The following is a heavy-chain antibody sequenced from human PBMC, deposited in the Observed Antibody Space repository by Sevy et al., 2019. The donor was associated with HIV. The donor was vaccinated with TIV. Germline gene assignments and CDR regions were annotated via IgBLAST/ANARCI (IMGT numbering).Heavy chain of an antibody. V-gene: IGHV3-7*01. Sequence: GGSLRLSCAASGFTFSSYWMSWVRQAPGKGLEWVANIKQDGSEKYYVDSVKGRFTISRDNAKNSLYLQMNSLRAEDTAVYYCAREDGLCFGELFHYYYGMDVWGQGTTVTVSS. CDR1: GFTFSSYW. CDR3: AREDGLCFGELFHYYYGMDV. J-gene: IGHJ6*02. CDR2: IKQDGSEK. D-gene: IGHD3-10*01.